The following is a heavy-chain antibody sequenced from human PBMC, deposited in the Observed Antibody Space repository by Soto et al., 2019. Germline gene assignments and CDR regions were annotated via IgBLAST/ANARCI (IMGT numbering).Heavy chain of an antibody. CDR2: ISGSGGST. CDR3: ATMCSSTSCYVSRGCSGGSCYSRISDY. Sequence: GGSLRLSCAASGFTFSSYAMSWVRQAPGKGLEWVSAISGSGGSTYYADSVKGRFTISRDNSKNTLYLQMNSLRAEDTAVYYCATMCSSTSCYVSRGCSGGSCYSRISDYWGQGTLVTVSS. CDR1: GFTFSSYA. V-gene: IGHV3-23*01. J-gene: IGHJ4*02. D-gene: IGHD2-15*01.